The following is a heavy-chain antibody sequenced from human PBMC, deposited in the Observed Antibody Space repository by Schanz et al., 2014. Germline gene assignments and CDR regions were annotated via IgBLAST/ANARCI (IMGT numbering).Heavy chain of an antibody. CDR3: AKGRFGELSAFDI. CDR2: ISGSGGST. D-gene: IGHD3-10*01. J-gene: IGHJ3*02. V-gene: IGHV3-23*04. Sequence: EVHLVESGGGLVQPGGSLRLSCAASGITFSSHSFNCVRQAPGKGLEWVSAISGSGGSTYYADSVKGRFTISRDNSKNTLYLQMNSLRAEDTAVYYCAKGRFGELSAFDIWGQGTMVTVSS. CDR1: GITFSSHS.